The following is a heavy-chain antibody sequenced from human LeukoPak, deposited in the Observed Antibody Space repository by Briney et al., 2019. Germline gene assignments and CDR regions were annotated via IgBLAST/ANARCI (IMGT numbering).Heavy chain of an antibody. CDR3: ARSGYGDYPDGMDV. CDR1: GGTFSSYA. Sequence: ASVKVSCKASGGTFSSYAISWVRQAPGQGLEWMGRIIPILGIANYAQKFQGRVTITADKSTSTDYMELSSLRSEDTAVYYCARSGYGDYPDGMDVWGQGTTVTVSS. CDR2: IIPILGIA. D-gene: IGHD4-17*01. J-gene: IGHJ6*02. V-gene: IGHV1-69*04.